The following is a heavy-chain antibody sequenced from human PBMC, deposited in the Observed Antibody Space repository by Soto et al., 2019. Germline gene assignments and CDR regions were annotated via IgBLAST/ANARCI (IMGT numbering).Heavy chain of an antibody. CDR1: GFTFSDYY. V-gene: IGHV3-11*01. Sequence: GGSLRLSCAASGFTFSDYYMSWIRQAPGKGLEWVSYISSSSSTIYYADSVKGRFTISRDNAKNSLYLQMNSLRAEDTAVYYCASFVVVTAMNGWFDPWGQGTLVTVSS. CDR3: ASFVVVTAMNGWFDP. J-gene: IGHJ5*02. CDR2: ISSSSSTI. D-gene: IGHD2-21*02.